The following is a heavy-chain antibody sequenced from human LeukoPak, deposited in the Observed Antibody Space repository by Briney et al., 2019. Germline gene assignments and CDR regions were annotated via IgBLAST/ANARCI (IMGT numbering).Heavy chain of an antibody. CDR2: ISAYNGNT. CDR3: ARWDRTASYYFDY. D-gene: IGHD1-14*01. V-gene: IGHV1-18*01. CDR1: GYTFANYG. J-gene: IGHJ4*02. Sequence: ASVKVSCKASGYTFANYGVNWVRQAPGQGLEWMGWISAYNGNTNYARKLQGRVTMTTDTSTSTAYMELRSLTSGDAAVYYCARWDRTASYYFDYWGQGTLLTVSS.